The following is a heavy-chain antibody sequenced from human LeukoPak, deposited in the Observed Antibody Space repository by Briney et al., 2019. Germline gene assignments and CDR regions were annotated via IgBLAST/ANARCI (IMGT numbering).Heavy chain of an antibody. J-gene: IGHJ4*02. CDR1: GDSVSCNSAA. Sequence: SQTLSLPCAISGDSVSCNSAAWNSIRPSPSRGLEWLGRTYYRSKWYNDYAVSVKSRITINPDTSKTQFSLQLNSVIPEDTAVYYCTREALAHQVAARHDYYFDYWGQGTLVTVSS. D-gene: IGHD6-6*01. CDR2: TYYRSKWYN. CDR3: TREALAHQVAARHDYYFDY. V-gene: IGHV6-1*01.